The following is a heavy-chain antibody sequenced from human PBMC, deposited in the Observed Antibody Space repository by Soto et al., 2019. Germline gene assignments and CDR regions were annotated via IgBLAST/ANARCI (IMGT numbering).Heavy chain of an antibody. CDR2: ISDDGDKK. J-gene: IGHJ4*02. CDR3: ARDRYSSSTLFDY. Sequence: QVQLVEFGGGVVQPGRSLRLSCAASGFTLTNYAMHWVRQAPGKGLEWLAVISDDGDKKYYADSVKGRFTISRDNSNKTLYLQMNSLRPEDTAVYYCARDRYSSSTLFDYWGQGTLVTVSS. V-gene: IGHV3-30-3*01. D-gene: IGHD6-6*01. CDR1: GFTLTNYA.